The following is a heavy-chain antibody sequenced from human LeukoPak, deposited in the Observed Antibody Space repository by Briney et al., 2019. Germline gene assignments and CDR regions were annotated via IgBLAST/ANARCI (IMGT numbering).Heavy chain of an antibody. V-gene: IGHV3-23*01. D-gene: IGHD3-16*01. CDR2: IDSGGGT. Sequence: GGSLRLSCAASGFTFSNYAMNWVRQAPGKGLEWVSAIDSGGGTYYADSVKGRFTISRDNSKNTLYLELNSLRAEDTAVYYCAKGPQGDWGQGALVTVSS. CDR1: GFTFSNYA. CDR3: AKGPQGD. J-gene: IGHJ4*02.